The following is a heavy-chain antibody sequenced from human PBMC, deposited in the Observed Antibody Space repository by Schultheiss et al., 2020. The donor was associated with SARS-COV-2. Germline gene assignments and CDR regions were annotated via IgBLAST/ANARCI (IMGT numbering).Heavy chain of an antibody. CDR1: GFTFSSYA. CDR2: ISYDGSNK. J-gene: IGHJ6*02. CDR3: ARAEGDHNYYYYGMDV. V-gene: IGHV3-30-3*01. Sequence: GESLKISCAASGFTFSSYAMHWVRQAPGKGLEWVAVISYDGSNKYYADSVKGRFTISRDNSKNTLYLQMNSLRAEDTAVYYCARAEGDHNYYYYGMDVWGQGTTVTVSS. D-gene: IGHD1-14*01.